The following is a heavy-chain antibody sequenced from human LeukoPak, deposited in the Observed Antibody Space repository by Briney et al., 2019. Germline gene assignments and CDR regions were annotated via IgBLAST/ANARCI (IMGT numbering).Heavy chain of an antibody. Sequence: GESLKISCKGSGYSFTNYWIGWVRQMPGKGLEWMGIIYPGDSDTRYSPSFQGQVTISADKSISTAYLQWSSLKASDTAMYYCARSAVAAKSHFQHWGQGTLVTVSS. CDR3: ARSAVAAKSHFQH. J-gene: IGHJ1*01. V-gene: IGHV5-51*01. CDR1: GYSFTNYW. CDR2: IYPGDSDT. D-gene: IGHD2-15*01.